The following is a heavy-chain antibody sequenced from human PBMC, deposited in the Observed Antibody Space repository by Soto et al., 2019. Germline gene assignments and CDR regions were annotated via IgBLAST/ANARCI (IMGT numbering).Heavy chain of an antibody. CDR2: VTPRNGDT. CDR1: GYTFTSYD. J-gene: IGHJ4*02. D-gene: IGHD2-8*02. V-gene: IGHV1-8*02. Sequence: ASVKVSCKASGYTFTSYDINWVRQAAGQGPEWMGSVTPRNGDTAFAQKYQGRVTVTSSTSMSTVYMELSNLRSDDTAVYYCARGGSYWARRHYFDSWGQGTLVTVSS. CDR3: ARGGSYWARRHYFDS.